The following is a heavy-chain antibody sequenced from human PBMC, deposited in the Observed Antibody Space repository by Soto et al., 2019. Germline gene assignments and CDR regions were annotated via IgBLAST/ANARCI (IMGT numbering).Heavy chain of an antibody. J-gene: IGHJ4*02. Sequence: SVKVSCKTSGGTFSTYAIYWVRQAPGQGLEWMGAIIPLFGTADYAQKFQGRVTITADESTSTAYMELSSLRSEDTAVYYCAKDWGSSSHDYWGQGTLVTVSS. CDR3: AKDWGSSSHDY. V-gene: IGHV1-69*13. CDR2: IIPLFGTA. D-gene: IGHD6-6*01. CDR1: GGTFSTYA.